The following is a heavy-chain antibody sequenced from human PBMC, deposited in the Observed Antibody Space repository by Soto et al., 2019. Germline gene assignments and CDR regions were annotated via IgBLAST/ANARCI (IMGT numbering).Heavy chain of an antibody. D-gene: IGHD1-1*01. Sequence: SETLSLTCTVSGASISSYYWSWIRQPPGKGLEWIGYVYYSGSTNYNPSLKSRVTISVDTSKNQFSLKLSSVTAADTAMYYCARDTTPSLWGQGTLVT. CDR3: ARDTTPSL. V-gene: IGHV4-59*01. CDR1: GASISSYY. J-gene: IGHJ4*02. CDR2: VYYSGST.